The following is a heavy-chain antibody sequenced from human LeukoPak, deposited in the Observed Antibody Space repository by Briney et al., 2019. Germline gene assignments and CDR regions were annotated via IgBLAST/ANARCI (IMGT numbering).Heavy chain of an antibody. CDR3: AREMWDSSAPRAFDT. Sequence: PGGSLRLSCAASGFTVSSNYMSWVRQAPGEGLEWVSVIYSGGSTYYADSVKGRFTISRDNSKNTLYLQMNSLRAEDTAVYYCAREMWDSSAPRAFDTWGQGTMVTVSS. J-gene: IGHJ3*02. CDR2: IYSGGST. V-gene: IGHV3-66*01. CDR1: GFTVSSNY. D-gene: IGHD3-22*01.